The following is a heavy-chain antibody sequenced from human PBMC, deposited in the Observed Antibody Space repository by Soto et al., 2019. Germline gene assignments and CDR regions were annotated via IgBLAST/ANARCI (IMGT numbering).Heavy chain of an antibody. J-gene: IGHJ5*02. Sequence: QTLSLTCAISGESVSSNSAAWNWIRQSPSRGLEWLGRTYYRSKWYNDYAVSVKSRITINPDTSKNQFSLQLNSVTPEDTAVYYCAREPRTAVADTYNWFDPWGQGTLVTVSS. CDR3: AREPRTAVADTYNWFDP. CDR2: TYYRSKWYN. CDR1: GESVSSNSAA. V-gene: IGHV6-1*01. D-gene: IGHD6-19*01.